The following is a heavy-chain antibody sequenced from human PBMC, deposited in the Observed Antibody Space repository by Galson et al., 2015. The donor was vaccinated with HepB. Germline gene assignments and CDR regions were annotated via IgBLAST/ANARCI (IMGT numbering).Heavy chain of an antibody. CDR1: GFTFSSYA. CDR3: ARIAGDYGDYVRLDY. Sequence: LRLSCAASGFTFSSYAMSWVRQAPGKGLEWIGEINHSGSTNYNPSLKSRVTISVDTSKNQFSLKLSSVTAADTAVYYCARIAGDYGDYVRLDYWGQGTLVTVSS. CDR2: INHSGST. V-gene: IGHV4-34*01. D-gene: IGHD4-17*01. J-gene: IGHJ4*02.